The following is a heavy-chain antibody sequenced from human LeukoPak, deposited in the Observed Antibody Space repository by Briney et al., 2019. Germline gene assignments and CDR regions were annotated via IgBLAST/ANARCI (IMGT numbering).Heavy chain of an antibody. CDR1: GGSISSGSYY. D-gene: IGHD6-13*01. CDR2: IYTSGST. V-gene: IGHV4-61*02. Sequence: PSETLSLTCTVSGGSISSGSYYWSWIRQPAGKGLEWIGRIYTSGSTNYNPSLKSRVTISVGTSKNQFSLKLSSVTAADTAVYYCARDHFDYSSSDRTPAGLAVAEKLYYYYYMDVWGKGTTVTISS. CDR3: ARDHFDYSSSDRTPAGLAVAEKLYYYYYMDV. J-gene: IGHJ6*03.